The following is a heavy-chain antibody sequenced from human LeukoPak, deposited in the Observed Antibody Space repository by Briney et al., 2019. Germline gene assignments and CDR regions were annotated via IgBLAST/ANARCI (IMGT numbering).Heavy chain of an antibody. V-gene: IGHV3-23*01. Sequence: GGSLRLSCAASGFTFSSHAMSWVRQAPGKGLEWVSSLSGSGGTTYHADSVKGRFSISRDNSNNTLYLQLNSLIAEDTAVYYCAKGGSTSRVTTSRVVFGYYYYLDVWGKGTPVTVSS. J-gene: IGHJ6*03. D-gene: IGHD4-17*01. CDR3: AKGGSTSRVTTSRVVFGYYYYLDV. CDR2: LSGSGGTT. CDR1: GFTFSSHA.